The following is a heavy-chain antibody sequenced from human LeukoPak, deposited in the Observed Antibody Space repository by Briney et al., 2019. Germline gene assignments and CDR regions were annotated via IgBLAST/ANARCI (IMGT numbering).Heavy chain of an antibody. CDR3: ARGNYDILTGTPGAFDI. CDR2: IYYSGST. J-gene: IGHJ3*02. D-gene: IGHD3-9*01. Sequence: SETLSLTCTVSGGSISSSSYYWGWIRQPPGKGLEWIGSIYYSGSTNYNPSLKSRVTISVDTSKNQFSLKLSSVTAADTAVYYCARGNYDILTGTPGAFDIWGQGTMVTVSS. V-gene: IGHV4-39*07. CDR1: GGSISSSSYY.